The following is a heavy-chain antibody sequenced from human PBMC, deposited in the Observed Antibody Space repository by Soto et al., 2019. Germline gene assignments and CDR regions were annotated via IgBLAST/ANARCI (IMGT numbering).Heavy chain of an antibody. J-gene: IGHJ6*02. CDR3: AREGCIVLVPAAHYGRGV. Sequence: QVQLVQSGAEVKKPGSSVKVSCKASAGTYRSYAISWVRQAPGQGLEWMGGIIPIFGTANYAQKFQGRVTITADESTSTAYMGLRSRISEDKAVYYCAREGCIVLVPAAHYGRGVSVQGTTVIVSS. CDR2: IIPIFGTA. D-gene: IGHD2-2*01. CDR1: AGTYRSYA. V-gene: IGHV1-69*12.